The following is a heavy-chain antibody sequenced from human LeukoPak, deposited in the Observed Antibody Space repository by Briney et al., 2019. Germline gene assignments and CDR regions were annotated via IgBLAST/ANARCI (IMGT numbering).Heavy chain of an antibody. CDR1: GFTFSSYG. Sequence: GGSLRLSCAASGFTFSSYGMHWVRQAPGKGLEWVAVIWYDGSNKYYADSVKGRFTISRDNSKNTLYLQMNSLRAEDTAVYYCARDRGSYPIFDYWGQGTLVTVSS. D-gene: IGHD1-26*01. CDR3: ARDRGSYPIFDY. V-gene: IGHV3-33*01. CDR2: IWYDGSNK. J-gene: IGHJ4*02.